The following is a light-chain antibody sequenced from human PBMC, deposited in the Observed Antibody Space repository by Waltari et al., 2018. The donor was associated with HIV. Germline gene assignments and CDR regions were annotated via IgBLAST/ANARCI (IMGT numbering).Light chain of an antibody. Sequence: VFTQSQGTLSLSPGQRVTLPCGASPGISYSLAWYQHKPGQSPRLLVYDASFRATGIPDRFSGSGSGTSVTLTITRLEPEDFARYYCLQYARSPRTFGQGTKVEIK. CDR2: DAS. CDR1: PGISYS. CDR3: LQYARSPRT. J-gene: IGKJ1*01. V-gene: IGKV3-20*01.